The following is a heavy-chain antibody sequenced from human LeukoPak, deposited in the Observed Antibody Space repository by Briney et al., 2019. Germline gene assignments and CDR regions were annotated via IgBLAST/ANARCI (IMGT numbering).Heavy chain of an antibody. CDR1: GFTFRSYA. D-gene: IGHD4-17*01. Sequence: GGSLRLSCAASGFTFRSYAMSWVRQAPGKRLEWVSAISGSGGTTYYADSVKGRFTISRDNSKNTLYLQMNSLRAEGTAVYYCAKDYGDYVGWIYYFDYWGQGTLVTVSS. CDR2: ISGSGGTT. J-gene: IGHJ4*02. V-gene: IGHV3-23*01. CDR3: AKDYGDYVGWIYYFDY.